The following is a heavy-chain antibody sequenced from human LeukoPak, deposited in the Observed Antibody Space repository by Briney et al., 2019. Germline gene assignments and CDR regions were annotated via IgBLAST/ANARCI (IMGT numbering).Heavy chain of an antibody. J-gene: IGHJ4*02. Sequence: QAGGSLRLSCAASGFTFSSYAMSWVRQAPGKGLEWVSAISGSGGSTYYADSVKGRFTISRDNSKNTLYLQMNSLRAEDTAVYYCAKAEKAMIVVVITYLDYWGQGTLVTVSS. CDR1: GFTFSSYA. D-gene: IGHD3-22*01. CDR2: ISGSGGST. V-gene: IGHV3-23*01. CDR3: AKAEKAMIVVVITYLDY.